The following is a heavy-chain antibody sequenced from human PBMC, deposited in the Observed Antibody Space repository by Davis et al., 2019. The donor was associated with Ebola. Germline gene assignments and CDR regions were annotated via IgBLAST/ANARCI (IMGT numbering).Heavy chain of an antibody. V-gene: IGHV3-33*01. Sequence: GGSLRLSCAASGFTFSSYGMHWVRQAPGKGLEWVAVIWYDGSNKYYADSVKGRFTISRDSSKNTLHLQMNGLRAEDTAVYYCAAEGRSSRPGYWGQGTLVTVSS. D-gene: IGHD3-10*01. CDR1: GFTFSSYG. CDR3: AAEGRSSRPGY. CDR2: IWYDGSNK. J-gene: IGHJ4*02.